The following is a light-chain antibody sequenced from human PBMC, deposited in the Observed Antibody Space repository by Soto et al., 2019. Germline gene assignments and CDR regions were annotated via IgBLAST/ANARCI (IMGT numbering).Light chain of an antibody. CDR1: SGHSSYA. Sequence: QLVLTQSPSASASLGASVKLTCTLSSGHSSYAIAWHQQQPEKGPRYLMKVNSDGSHSKGDGIPARFSGSRSGAERYFSISSLQSEDEADYYCQTWGPGIVAFGGGTKVTVL. J-gene: IGLJ2*01. CDR3: QTWGPGIVA. V-gene: IGLV4-69*01. CDR2: VNSDGSH.